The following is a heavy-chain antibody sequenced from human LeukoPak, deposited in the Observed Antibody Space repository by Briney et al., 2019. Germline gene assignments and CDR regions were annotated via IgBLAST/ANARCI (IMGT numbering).Heavy chain of an antibody. J-gene: IGHJ5*02. CDR1: GYTFTSYY. CDR3: ASRIAAAGRSEENWFDP. Sequence: ASVKVSCKASGYTFTSYYMHWVRQAPGQGLEWMGIINPSGGSTSYAQKFQGRVTITADESTSTAYMELSSLRSEDTAVYYCASRIAAAGRSEENWFDPWGQGTLVTVSS. D-gene: IGHD6-13*01. CDR2: INPSGGST. V-gene: IGHV1-46*01.